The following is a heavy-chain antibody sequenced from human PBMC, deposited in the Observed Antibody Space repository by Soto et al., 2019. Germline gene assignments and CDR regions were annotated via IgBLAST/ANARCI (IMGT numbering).Heavy chain of an antibody. CDR3: ARANTKFPYSGYHPYPYYYYYMDV. V-gene: IGHV1-69*02. D-gene: IGHD5-12*01. Sequence: QVQLVQSGAEVKKPGSSVKVSCKASGGTFSSYTISWVRQAPGQGLEWMGRIIPILGIANYAQKFQGRLPLTAHKSTSTAYMELSSLRPEDAAVYYCARANTKFPYSGYHPYPYYYYYMDVWGKGTTVTVSS. J-gene: IGHJ6*03. CDR1: GGTFSSYT. CDR2: IIPILGIA.